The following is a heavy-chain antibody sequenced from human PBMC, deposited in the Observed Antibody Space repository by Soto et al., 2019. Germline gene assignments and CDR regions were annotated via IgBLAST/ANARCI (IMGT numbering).Heavy chain of an antibody. CDR3: VRENYYYGLDV. V-gene: IGHV3-66*01. Sequence: EVQLEESGGTLVQPGGSLRLSCAASGFDASVNFMTWVRQAPGKGLEWVSAINNAYITFYADSVKGRFTMSRDNSRNTVYLQMNILRVEDTAMFDCVRENYYYGLDVWGQGTAVIVFS. CDR1: GFDASVNF. CDR2: INNAYIT. J-gene: IGHJ6*02.